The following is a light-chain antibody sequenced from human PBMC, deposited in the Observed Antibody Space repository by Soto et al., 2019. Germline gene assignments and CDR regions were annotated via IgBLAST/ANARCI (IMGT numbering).Light chain of an antibody. CDR3: QQSYKNPYT. J-gene: IGKJ2*01. CDR1: QSISSY. V-gene: IGKV1-39*01. Sequence: DIQMTQSPSSLSASVGDRVTITCRSSQSISSYLNWYQQKPGKAPKLLIYAASSLQSGVPSRFSGSGFGTDFTLTISNLQPEDFATYYYQQSYKNPYTFGQGTKLEIK. CDR2: AAS.